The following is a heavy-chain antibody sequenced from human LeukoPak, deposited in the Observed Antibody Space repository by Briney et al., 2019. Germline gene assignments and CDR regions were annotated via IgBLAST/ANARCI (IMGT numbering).Heavy chain of an antibody. CDR1: GYTFTGYY. D-gene: IGHD3-9*01. CDR2: LNPTYDIP. J-gene: IGHJ3*02. Sequence: ASVKVSCKASGYTFTGYYMHWVRQAPGQGLEWMGILNPTYDIPIYAQKFEGRVTMTRDMSTSTVYMELSSLTSDDTAVYFCAKDPRNILTGDYDDFDIWGQGTMVIVSS. V-gene: IGHV1-46*01. CDR3: AKDPRNILTGDYDDFDI.